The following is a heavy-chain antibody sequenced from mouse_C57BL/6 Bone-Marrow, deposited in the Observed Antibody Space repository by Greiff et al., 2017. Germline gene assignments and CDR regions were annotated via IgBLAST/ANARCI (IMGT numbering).Heavy chain of an antibody. CDR2: IDPSDSYT. CDR1: GYTFTSYW. CDR3: ARCYYGSSYDFDY. J-gene: IGHJ2*01. V-gene: IGHV1-69*01. Sequence: QVQLQQPGAELVMPGASVKLSCKASGYTFTSYWMHWVKQRPGQGLEWIGEIDPSDSYTNYNQKFKGKSTLTVDKSSSTAYMQLSSLTSADSAVYYCARCYYGSSYDFDYWGQGTTLTVSS. D-gene: IGHD1-1*01.